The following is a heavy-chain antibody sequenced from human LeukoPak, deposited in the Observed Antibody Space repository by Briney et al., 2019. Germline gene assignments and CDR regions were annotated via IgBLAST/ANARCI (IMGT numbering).Heavy chain of an antibody. D-gene: IGHD6-19*01. Sequence: SETLPLTCTVSGGSISSYYWSWIRQPPGKGLEWIGYIYHSGSTNYNPSLKSRVTISVDTSKNQFSLKLSSVTAADTAVYYCARLYGWDWGQGTLVTVSS. V-gene: IGHV4-59*08. CDR2: IYHSGST. CDR1: GGSISSYY. CDR3: ARLYGWD. J-gene: IGHJ4*02.